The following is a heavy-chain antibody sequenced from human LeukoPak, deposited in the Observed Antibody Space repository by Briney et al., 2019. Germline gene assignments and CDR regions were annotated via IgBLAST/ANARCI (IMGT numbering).Heavy chain of an antibody. V-gene: IGHV3-23*01. Sequence: PGGSLRLSCAASGLTFSSYAMSWVRQAPGKGLEWVSGIGGSGTITYYADSVKGRFTISRDNSKNTLFLQMNSLRAEDTAVYYCVKDLYGSGSSAFDYWGQGTLVTVSS. D-gene: IGHD3-10*01. CDR2: IGGSGTIT. CDR1: GLTFSSYA. J-gene: IGHJ4*02. CDR3: VKDLYGSGSSAFDY.